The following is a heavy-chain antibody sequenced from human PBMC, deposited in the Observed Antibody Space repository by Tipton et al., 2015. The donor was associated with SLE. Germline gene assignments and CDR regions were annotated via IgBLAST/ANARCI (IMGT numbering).Heavy chain of an antibody. CDR2: IFRSGNT. CDR1: GYSISSGYY. V-gene: IGHV4-38-2*02. D-gene: IGHD3-3*01. J-gene: IGHJ3*02. CDR3: AREGFTIFGGGAFGI. Sequence: TLSLTCAVSGYSISSGYYWGWIRQSPGKGLEWIGSIFRSGNTHYNPSLKSRVTISVDTSKNHFSLTQKSLTAADTAVYYCAREGFTIFGGGAFGIWGQGKMVTVSS.